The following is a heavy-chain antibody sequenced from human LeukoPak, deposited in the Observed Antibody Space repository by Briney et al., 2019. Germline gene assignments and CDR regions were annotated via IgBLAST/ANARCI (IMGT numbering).Heavy chain of an antibody. V-gene: IGHV4-39*01. CDR1: GGSIRSSGYY. CDR2: IYYSGST. D-gene: IGHD5-18*01. Sequence: SETLSLTCTVSGGSIRSSGYYWGWIRQPPGKVLEWIGSIYYSGSTYYNPSLKSRVFISVDTSRNQFSLKLNSVTAADTALYYCARRSWIKLWYAFDFWGQGTLVTVSS. J-gene: IGHJ4*02. CDR3: ARRSWIKLWYAFDF.